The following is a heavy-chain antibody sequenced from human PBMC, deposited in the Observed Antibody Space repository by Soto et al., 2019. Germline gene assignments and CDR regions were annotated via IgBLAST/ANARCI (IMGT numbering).Heavy chain of an antibody. D-gene: IGHD3-3*01. V-gene: IGHV3-33*01. J-gene: IGHJ6*02. Sequence: GGSLRLSCAASGFTLSSYGMHWVRQAPGKGLEWVAVIWYDGSNKYYADSVKGRFTISRDNSKNTLYLQMNSLRAEDTAVYYCARDLFTIFGVVPLGMDVWGQGTTVTVSS. CDR1: GFTLSSYG. CDR3: ARDLFTIFGVVPLGMDV. CDR2: IWYDGSNK.